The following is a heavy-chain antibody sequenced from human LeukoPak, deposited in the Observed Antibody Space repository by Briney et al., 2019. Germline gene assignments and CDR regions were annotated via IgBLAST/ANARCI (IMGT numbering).Heavy chain of an antibody. CDR2: LYSDGNT. CDR3: ARGVEPLAANTLAY. Sequence: RPGGSLRLSCAASGFTVITNDMTWVRQAPGKGLEWVSVLYSDGNTKYADSVQGRFTISGDNSKNTLYLEMNSLSPDDTAVYYCARGVEPLAANTLAYWGQGTLVTVSS. CDR1: GFTVITND. V-gene: IGHV3-53*01. J-gene: IGHJ4*02. D-gene: IGHD1-14*01.